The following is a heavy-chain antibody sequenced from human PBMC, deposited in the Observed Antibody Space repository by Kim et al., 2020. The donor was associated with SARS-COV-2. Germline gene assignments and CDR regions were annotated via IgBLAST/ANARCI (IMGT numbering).Heavy chain of an antibody. J-gene: IGHJ4*02. D-gene: IGHD6-13*01. Sequence: GESLKISCKGSGYSFTSYWIGWVRQMPGKGLEWMGIIYPGDSDTRYSPSFQGQVTISADKSISTAYLQWSSLKASDTAMYYCATRYSSSWFILDYWGQGTLVTVSS. V-gene: IGHV5-51*01. CDR1: GYSFTSYW. CDR3: ATRYSSSWFILDY. CDR2: IYPGDSDT.